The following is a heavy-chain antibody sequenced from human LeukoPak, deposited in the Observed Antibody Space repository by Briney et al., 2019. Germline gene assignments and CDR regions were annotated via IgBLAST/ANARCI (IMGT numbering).Heavy chain of an antibody. CDR1: GGSISSSSYY. D-gene: IGHD3-22*01. J-gene: IGHJ4*02. V-gene: IGHV4-39*01. Sequence: SETLSLTCTVSGGSISSSSYYWGWIRQPPGKGLEWIGSTYYSGSTYYNPSLKSRVTISVDTSKNQFSLKLSSVTAADTAVYYCAARGRSAYYYDSSGYWTNYYFDYWGQGTLVTVSS. CDR2: TYYSGST. CDR3: AARGRSAYYYDSSGYWTNYYFDY.